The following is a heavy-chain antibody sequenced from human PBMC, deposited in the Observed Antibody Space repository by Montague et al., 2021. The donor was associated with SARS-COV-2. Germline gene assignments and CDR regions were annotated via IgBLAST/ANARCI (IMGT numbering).Heavy chain of an antibody. V-gene: IGHV3-30-3*01. D-gene: IGHD3-22*01. J-gene: IGHJ4*02. Sequence: NNKYYEDSVKGRFSVSRDNSKNTLYLQMSSLRADDTAVYYCARDQNRSGYFSRFAQLNYWGQGTLVAGSA. CDR3: ARDQNRSGYFSRFAQLNY. CDR2: NNK.